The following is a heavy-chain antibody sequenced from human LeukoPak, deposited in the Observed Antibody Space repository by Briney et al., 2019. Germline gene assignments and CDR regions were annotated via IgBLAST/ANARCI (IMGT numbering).Heavy chain of an antibody. CDR2: ISGGSEYS. Sequence: LRGESLRPSCVASGFSFSSYAMTWVRQPPRKGIEWVSSISGGSEYSHYADSVEGRFTSSRDSSRNTVYLQMDSLRADDTAVYYCAKYDMLTIDGFDIWGRGTRVTVSS. V-gene: IGHV3-23*01. CDR3: AKYDMLTIDGFDI. CDR1: GFSFSSYA. D-gene: IGHD3-9*01. J-gene: IGHJ3*02.